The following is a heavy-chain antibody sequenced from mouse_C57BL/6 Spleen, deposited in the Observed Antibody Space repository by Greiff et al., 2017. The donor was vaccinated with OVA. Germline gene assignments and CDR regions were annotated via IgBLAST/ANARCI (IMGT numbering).Heavy chain of an antibody. CDR2: ISSGGSYT. J-gene: IGHJ4*01. V-gene: IGHV5-6*01. CDR3: ARHYDYDVNYAMDY. CDR1: GFTFSSYG. D-gene: IGHD2-4*01. Sequence: EVQLVESGGDLVKPGGSLKLSCAASGFTFSSYGMSWVRQTPDKRLEWVATISSGGSYTYYPDSVKGRFTISRDNAKNTLYLQMSSLKSEDTAMYYCARHYDYDVNYAMDYWGQGTSVTVSS.